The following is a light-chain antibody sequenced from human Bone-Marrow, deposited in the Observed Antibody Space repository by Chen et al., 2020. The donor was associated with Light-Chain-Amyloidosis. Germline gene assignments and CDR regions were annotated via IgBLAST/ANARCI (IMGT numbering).Light chain of an antibody. V-gene: IGLV2-14*01. Sequence: QSALTQPASVSGSPGQPITISSTGTSSDVGGDNHVSWYQQHPDKAPKLMIYEVTNRPSWVPDRFSGSKSDNTASLTISGLQTEDEADYFCSSYTITNTLVFGSGTRVTVL. CDR3: SSYTITNTLV. CDR1: SSDVGGDNH. CDR2: EVT. J-gene: IGLJ1*01.